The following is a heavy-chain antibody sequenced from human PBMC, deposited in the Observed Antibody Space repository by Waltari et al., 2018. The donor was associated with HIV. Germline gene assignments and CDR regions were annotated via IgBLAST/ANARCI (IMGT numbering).Heavy chain of an antibody. CDR1: GFNFGSYA. J-gene: IGHJ4*02. CDR2: ISGNGYTI. D-gene: IGHD2-15*01. V-gene: IGHV3-23*01. Sequence: QILESGGGWVPPGGSLSRSCEASGFNFGSYAMTWVRPPPRNGLEWVAGISGNGYTIVNADSVKGRFTISRDNSKNEVYLQMDSLKVEDTAMYYCTKGGFCNRGSCYKRFDSWGQGTAVTVSP. CDR3: TKGGFCNRGSCYKRFDS.